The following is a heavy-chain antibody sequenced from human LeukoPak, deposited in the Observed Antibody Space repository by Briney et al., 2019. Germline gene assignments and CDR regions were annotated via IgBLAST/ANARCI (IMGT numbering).Heavy chain of an antibody. D-gene: IGHD1-7*01. CDR1: GGSISSYY. J-gene: IGHJ3*02. CDR2: IYYSGST. V-gene: IGHV4-59*01. CDR3: AIWGITGTTDLSDAFDI. Sequence: SETLSLTCTVSGGSISSYYWSWIRQPPGKGLEWIGYIYYSGSTNYNPSLKSRVTISVDTSKNQFSLKLSSVTAADTAVYYCAIWGITGTTDLSDAFDIWGQGTMVTVSS.